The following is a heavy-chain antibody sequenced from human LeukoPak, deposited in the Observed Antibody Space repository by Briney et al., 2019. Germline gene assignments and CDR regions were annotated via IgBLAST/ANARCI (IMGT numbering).Heavy chain of an antibody. CDR3: ATMARGVIYPLIDY. D-gene: IGHD3-10*01. CDR2: ISGSGGST. V-gene: IGHV3-23*01. J-gene: IGHJ4*02. CDR1: GFTFSSYW. Sequence: GGSLRLSCAASGFTFSSYWMHWVRQAPGKGLEWVSAISGSGGSTYYADSVKGRFTISRDNSKNTLYLQMNSLRAEDTAVYYCATMARGVIYPLIDYWGQGTLVTVSS.